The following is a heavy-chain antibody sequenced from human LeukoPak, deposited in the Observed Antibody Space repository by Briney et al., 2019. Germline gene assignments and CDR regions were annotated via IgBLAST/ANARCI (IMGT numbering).Heavy chain of an antibody. J-gene: IGHJ3*02. CDR3: ARGGESSGYYYAAFDI. CDR2: ISSSGSTI. CDR1: GFTFSNAW. V-gene: IGHV3-11*04. Sequence: GGSLRLSCAASGFTFSNAWMSWVRQAPGKGLEWVSYISSSGSTIYYADSVKGRFTISRDNAKNSLYLQMNSLRAEDTAVYYCARGGESSGYYYAAFDIWGQGTMVTVSS. D-gene: IGHD3-22*01.